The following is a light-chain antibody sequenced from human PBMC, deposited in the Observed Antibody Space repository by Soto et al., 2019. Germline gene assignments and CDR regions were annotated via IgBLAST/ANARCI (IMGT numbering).Light chain of an antibody. CDR3: HPYTTTKTRV. J-gene: IGLJ3*02. CDR2: AVS. CDR1: SSDVGAYNF. Sequence: QSALTQPASVSGSPGQSITISCTGTSSDVGAYNFVSWYQQHPGKAPKLMIYAVSNRPSGVSNRFSGSKSGNTASLTISGLQAEDEADYYCHPYTTTKTRVFGGGTKVTVL. V-gene: IGLV2-14*01.